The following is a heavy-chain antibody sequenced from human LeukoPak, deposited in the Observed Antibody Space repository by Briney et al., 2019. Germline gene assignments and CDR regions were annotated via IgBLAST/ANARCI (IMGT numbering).Heavy chain of an antibody. J-gene: IGHJ4*02. V-gene: IGHV4-34*01. D-gene: IGHD6-19*01. Sequence: SETLSLTCAVYGGSFSGYYWSWIRQPPGKGLEWIGEINHSGSTNYNPSPKSRVTISVDTSKNQFSLKLSSVTAADTAVYYCARGIAVAGSTTPSLSTLHRSDLSFDYWGQGTLVTVSS. CDR3: ARGIAVAGSTTPSLSTLHRSDLSFDY. CDR1: GGSFSGYY. CDR2: INHSGST.